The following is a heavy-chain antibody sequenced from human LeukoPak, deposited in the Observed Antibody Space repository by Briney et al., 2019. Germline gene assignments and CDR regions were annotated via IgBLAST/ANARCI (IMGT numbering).Heavy chain of an antibody. V-gene: IGHV3-23*01. J-gene: IGHJ5*02. D-gene: IGHD6-13*01. CDR2: ISGSGGST. CDR3: AKWVYSSSRPRNNWFDP. Sequence: GGTLRLSCAASGFTFSSYGMSWVRQAPGKGLEWVSAISGSGGSTYYADSVKGRFTISRDNSKNTLYLQMNSLRAEDTAVYYCAKWVYSSSRPRNNWFDPWGQGTLVTVSS. CDR1: GFTFSSYG.